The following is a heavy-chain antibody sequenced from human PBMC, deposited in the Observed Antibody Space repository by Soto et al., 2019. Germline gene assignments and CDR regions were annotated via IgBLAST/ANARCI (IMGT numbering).Heavy chain of an antibody. D-gene: IGHD1-26*01. CDR3: AHAYGGRSLY. V-gene: IGHV2-5*02. CDR2: IYWDDAK. J-gene: IGHJ4*02. CDR1: GFSLSTSRVG. Sequence: QITLKESGPTLVKPTQTLTLTCTFSGFSLSTSRVGVGWIRQPPGKALEWLAVIYWDDAKTYRPSLKSRLTITKDTSKNQVALTMTNMDPVDTATYYCAHAYGGRSLYWGQGTLVNVSS.